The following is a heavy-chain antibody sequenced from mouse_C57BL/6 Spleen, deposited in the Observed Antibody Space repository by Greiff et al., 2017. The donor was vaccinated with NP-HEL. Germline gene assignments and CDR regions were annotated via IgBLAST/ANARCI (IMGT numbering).Heavy chain of an antibody. V-gene: IGHV5-17*01. CDR1: GFTFSDYG. CDR3: ASDDYGWFAY. J-gene: IGHJ3*01. Sequence: EVKLQESGGGLVKPGGSLKLSCAASGFTFSDYGMHWVRQAPEKGLEWVAYISSGSSTIYYADTVKGRFTISRDNAKNTLFLQMTSLRSEDTAMYYCASDDYGWFAYWGQGTLVTVSA. CDR2: ISSGSSTI. D-gene: IGHD2-4*01.